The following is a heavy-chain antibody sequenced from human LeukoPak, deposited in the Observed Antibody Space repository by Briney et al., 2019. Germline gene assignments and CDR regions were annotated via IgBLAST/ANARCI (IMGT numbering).Heavy chain of an antibody. CDR1: GYTFTFYY. CDR3: ARDYGDFDFYMDV. CDR2: INPNSGGT. J-gene: IGHJ6*03. D-gene: IGHD4-17*01. V-gene: IGHV1-2*02. Sequence: GPVKVSCNASGYTFTFYYMHWVRQAPGQGLEWMGWINPNSGGTNYAQKFQGRGTMTRDTSISTAYMELSRLRSADTAVYYCARDYGDFDFYMDVWGKGTTVTVSS.